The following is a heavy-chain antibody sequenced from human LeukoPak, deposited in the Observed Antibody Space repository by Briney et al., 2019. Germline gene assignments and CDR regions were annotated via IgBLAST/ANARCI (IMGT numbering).Heavy chain of an antibody. V-gene: IGHV3-30*02. CDR1: GFTFSSYG. J-gene: IGHJ4*02. D-gene: IGHD3-16*02. CDR2: IRYDGSNK. Sequence: GGSLRLSCAASGFTFSSYGMHWVRRAPGKGLEWVAFIRYDGSNKYYADSVKGRFTISRDNSKNTLYLQMNSLRAEDTTIYYCARDPHRTGVASLFDYWGQGTLVTVSS. CDR3: ARDPHRTGVASLFDY.